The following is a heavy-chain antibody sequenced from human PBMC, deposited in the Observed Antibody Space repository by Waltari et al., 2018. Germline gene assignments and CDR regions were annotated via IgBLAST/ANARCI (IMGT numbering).Heavy chain of an antibody. V-gene: IGHV3-48*04. CDR2: INSGGGNT. CDR3: ARALGRGNSGYSYFDY. D-gene: IGHD5-12*01. CDR1: GFSFNYYS. Sequence: EVQLVESGGGLAKPGGSLRLSCTTSGFSFNYYSMSWVRQAPGKGLEWISNINSGGGNTYYADSVKDRSALSRENAKNTLYLQMDNLRPEDTAVYFCARALGRGNSGYSYFDYWGQGILVTVSS. J-gene: IGHJ4*02.